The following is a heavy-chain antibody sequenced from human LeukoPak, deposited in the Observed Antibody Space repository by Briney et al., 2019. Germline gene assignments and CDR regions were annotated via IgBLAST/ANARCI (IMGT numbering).Heavy chain of an antibody. CDR2: IYTSGST. CDR1: GGSISSSSYY. CDR3: ARGGGAFDP. Sequence: SETLSLTCTVSGGSISSSSYYWGWIRQPAGKGLEWIGRIYTSGSTNYNPSLKSRVTMSVDTSKNQFSLKLSSVTAADTAVYYCARGGGAFDPWGQGTLVTVSS. V-gene: IGHV4-61*02. J-gene: IGHJ5*02. D-gene: IGHD3-16*01.